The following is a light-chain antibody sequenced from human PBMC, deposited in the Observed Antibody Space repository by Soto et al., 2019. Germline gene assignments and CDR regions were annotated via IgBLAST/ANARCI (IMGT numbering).Light chain of an antibody. CDR1: SRDIGTSNL. V-gene: IGLV2-23*02. CDR2: EVT. J-gene: IGLJ1*01. Sequence: SALTQPASVSGSPGQSITISCTGTSRDIGTSNLVSWYQQYPGKAPKLMIYEVTKRPSGISYRFSGSKSGNTASLTISGLQPEDEADYYCYSFTAMSTSLFFSGTGTKVTVL. CDR3: YSFTAMSTSLFF.